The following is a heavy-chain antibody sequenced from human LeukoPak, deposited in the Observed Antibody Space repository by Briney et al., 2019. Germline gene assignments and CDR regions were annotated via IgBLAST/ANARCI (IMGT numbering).Heavy chain of an antibody. J-gene: IGHJ5*02. V-gene: IGHV1-18*01. D-gene: IGHD6-6*01. Sequence: ASVKVSCKASGYTFTSYGISWVRQAPGQGLEWMGWISAYNGNTNYAQKLQGSVTMTTDTSTSTAYMELRSLRSDDTAVYYCAREGYSSSYDNWFDPWGQGTLLTVSS. CDR1: GYTFTSYG. CDR3: AREGYSSSYDNWFDP. CDR2: ISAYNGNT.